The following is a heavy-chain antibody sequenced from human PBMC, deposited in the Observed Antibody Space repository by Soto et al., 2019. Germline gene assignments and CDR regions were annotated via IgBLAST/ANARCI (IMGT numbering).Heavy chain of an antibody. V-gene: IGHV1-18*04. D-gene: IGHD3-22*01. J-gene: IGHJ6*02. CDR2: IGAYNGNT. Sequence: ASVKVSCKASGYTFTSYGISWVRQAPGQGLEWMGWIGAYNGNTNYAQKLQGRVTMTTDTSTSTAYMELRSLRSDDTAVYYCARETDDSSGYYYYGMDVWGQGTTVTVSS. CDR1: GYTFTSYG. CDR3: ARETDDSSGYYYYGMDV.